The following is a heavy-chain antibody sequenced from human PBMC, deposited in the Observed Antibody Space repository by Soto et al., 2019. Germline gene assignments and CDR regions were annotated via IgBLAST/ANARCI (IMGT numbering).Heavy chain of an antibody. V-gene: IGHV3-15*07. CDR1: GFTFSNAW. CDR3: TTEIPTAEYSSSSPDYYYYGMDV. D-gene: IGHD6-6*01. CDR2: IKSKTDGGTT. Sequence: GGSLRLSCAASGFTFSNAWMNWVRQAPGKGLEWVGRIKSKTDGGTTDYAAPVKGRFTISRDDSKNTLYLQMNSLKTEDTAVYYCTTEIPTAEYSSSSPDYYYYGMDVWGQGTTVTVSS. J-gene: IGHJ6*02.